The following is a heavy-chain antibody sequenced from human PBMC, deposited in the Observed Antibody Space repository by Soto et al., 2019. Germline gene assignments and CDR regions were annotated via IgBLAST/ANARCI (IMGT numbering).Heavy chain of an antibody. CDR2: INPSGGST. CDR1: GYTLTSDY. D-gene: IGHD3-3*01. J-gene: IGHJ3*02. CDR3: ARVYEGAWSGNDNSGAFDM. V-gene: IGHV1-46*03. Sequence: ASVKGYCQASGYTLTSDYMHWVRQAPGQGLEWMGRINPSGGSTDNAQKFQGRVTMTRDTSTSTVYMELSSLRSEDTAVYYCARVYEGAWSGNDNSGAFDMWGQGTMVTVSS.